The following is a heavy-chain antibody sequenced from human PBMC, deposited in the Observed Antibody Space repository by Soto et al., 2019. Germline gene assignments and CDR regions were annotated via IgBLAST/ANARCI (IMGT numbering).Heavy chain of an antibody. Sequence: GGSLRLSCAASGFTFTIYSMHWVRQAPGKGLEWVALISYDGNSQYYADSLMGRFTISRDNSKSTLYLQMNSLRAEDTATYYCARRGYSASSGFDYWGQGTLVTVSS. CDR3: ARRGYSASSGFDY. CDR2: ISYDGNSQ. J-gene: IGHJ4*02. CDR1: GFTFTIYS. V-gene: IGHV3-30-3*01. D-gene: IGHD1-26*01.